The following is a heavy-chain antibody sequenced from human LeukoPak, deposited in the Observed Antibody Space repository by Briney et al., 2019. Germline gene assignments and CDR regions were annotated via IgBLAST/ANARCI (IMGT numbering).Heavy chain of an antibody. CDR1: GFTFSSYS. CDR2: ISSSSSYI. D-gene: IGHD3-22*01. CDR3: ARERRYNDSSGYFNDAFDI. Sequence: PGGSLRLSCAASGFTFSSYSMNWVRQAPGKGLEWVSSISSSSSYIYYVDSVKGRFTISRDNAKNSLYLQMNSLRAEDTAVYYCARERRYNDSSGYFNDAFDIWGQGTMVTVSS. J-gene: IGHJ3*02. V-gene: IGHV3-21*01.